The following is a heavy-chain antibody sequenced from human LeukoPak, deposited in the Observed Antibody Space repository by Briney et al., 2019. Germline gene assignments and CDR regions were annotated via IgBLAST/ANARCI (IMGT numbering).Heavy chain of an antibody. CDR3: AREGTSGTHVNWFDP. CDR1: GGSISSYY. D-gene: IGHD1-1*01. CDR2: IYGSGST. V-gene: IGHV4-59*01. J-gene: IGHJ5*02. Sequence: SETLSLTCTVSGGSISSYYWSWIRQPPGKGLEWIGHIYGSGSTNYNPSLKSRVTLSVDTSKNQFSLKLSSVTAADTAVYYCAREGTSGTHVNWFDPWGQGPLVTVSS.